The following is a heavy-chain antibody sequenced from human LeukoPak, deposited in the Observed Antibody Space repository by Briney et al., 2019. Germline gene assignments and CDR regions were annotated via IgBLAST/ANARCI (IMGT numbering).Heavy chain of an antibody. V-gene: IGHV3-15*07. Sequence: GGSLRLSCAASGFTFSNAWMNWVRQAPGKGLEWVGRIKSKTDGGTTDYAAPVKGRFTISRDDSKNTLYLQMNSLKTKDTAVYYVTTDQTTYYYDSSGYLDAFDIWGQGKMVTVSS. CDR2: IKSKTDGGTT. CDR1: GFTFSNAW. J-gene: IGHJ3*02. CDR3: TTDQTTYYYDSSGYLDAFDI. D-gene: IGHD3-22*01.